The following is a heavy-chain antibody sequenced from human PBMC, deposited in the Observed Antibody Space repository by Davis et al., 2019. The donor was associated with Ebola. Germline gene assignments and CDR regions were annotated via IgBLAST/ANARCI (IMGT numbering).Heavy chain of an antibody. V-gene: IGHV1-2*02. J-gene: IGHJ4*02. CDR3: ARAPTWSQINYYCFDY. CDR2: INPNSGGT. D-gene: IGHD3-10*01. CDR1: GYTFTGYY. Sequence: ASVKVSCKASGYTFTGYYMHWVRQAPGQGLEWMGWINPNSGGTNYAQNFQGRVTMTRNTSISTAYMELSSLRSEDTAVYYCARAPTWSQINYYCFDYWGQGTLVTVSS.